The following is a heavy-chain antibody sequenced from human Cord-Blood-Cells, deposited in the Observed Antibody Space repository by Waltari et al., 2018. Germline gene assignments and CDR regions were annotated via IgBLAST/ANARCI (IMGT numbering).Heavy chain of an antibody. Sequence: EVQLVESGGGLVKPGGSLRLSCAASGFTFSNAWMSWVRQAPGKGLEWVGRIKSKTDGGTTDYAAPVKGRFTISRDDSKNTLYLQMNSLKTEDTVVYYCTTDRGYSYGYRDYWGQGTLVTVSS. CDR3: TTDRGYSYGYRDY. J-gene: IGHJ4*02. D-gene: IGHD5-18*01. CDR1: GFTFSNAW. V-gene: IGHV3-15*01. CDR2: IKSKTDGGTT.